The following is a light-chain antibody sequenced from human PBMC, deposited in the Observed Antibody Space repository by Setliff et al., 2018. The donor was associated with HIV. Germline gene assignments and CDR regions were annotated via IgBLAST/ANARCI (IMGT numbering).Light chain of an antibody. CDR3: CSYAGSSTYV. V-gene: IGLV2-23*02. CDR1: STDVGTYSL. J-gene: IGLJ1*01. CDR2: EVT. Sequence: GSAGQSITISCTGTSTDVGTYSLVSWYQQHPAKAPKLIIYEVTKRPSGVSNRFSGSTSGNTAYLTISGLQAEDEADYYCCSYAGSSTYVFGSGTKVTVL.